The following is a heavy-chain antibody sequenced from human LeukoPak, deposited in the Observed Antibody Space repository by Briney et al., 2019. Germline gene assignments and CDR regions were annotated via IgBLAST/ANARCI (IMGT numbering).Heavy chain of an antibody. Sequence: GSLRLSCAASGFTFSSYAMHWVRQAPGKGLEWVAVISYDGSNKYYADSVKGRFTISRDNSKNTLYLQMNSLRAEDTAVYYCAKDAYGDYPEYFQHWGQGTLVTVSS. D-gene: IGHD4-17*01. J-gene: IGHJ1*01. CDR1: GFTFSSYA. V-gene: IGHV3-30-3*01. CDR2: ISYDGSNK. CDR3: AKDAYGDYPEYFQH.